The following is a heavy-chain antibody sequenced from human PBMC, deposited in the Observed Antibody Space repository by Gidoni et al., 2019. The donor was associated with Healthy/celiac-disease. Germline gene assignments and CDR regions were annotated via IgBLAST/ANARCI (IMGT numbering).Heavy chain of an antibody. CDR3: ARARVDGYYNYYYYYMDV. CDR1: GFTFSSYG. CDR2: RWYDGSNK. Sequence: QVQLVESGGGVVQPGRSLRLSCAASGFTFSSYGMHWVRQAPGKGLEWVAVRWYDGSNKYYADSVKGRFTISRDNSKNTLYLQMNSLRAEDTAVYYCARARVDGYYNYYYYYMDVWGKGTTVTVSS. J-gene: IGHJ6*03. D-gene: IGHD3-3*01. V-gene: IGHV3-33*01.